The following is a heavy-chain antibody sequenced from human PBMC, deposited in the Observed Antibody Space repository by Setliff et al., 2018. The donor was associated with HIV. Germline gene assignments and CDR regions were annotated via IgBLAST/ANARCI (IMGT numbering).Heavy chain of an antibody. J-gene: IGHJ4*02. CDR2: INSDGSST. Sequence: AGGSLRLSCAASGFTFSSYWMHWVRQAPGKGLVWVSRINSDGSSTSYADSVKGRFTVSRDNAKNTLYLQMNSLRAEDTAVYYCAKDLQYGSGSYRPPLGYWGQGTLVTVSS. CDR3: AKDLQYGSGSYRPPLGY. V-gene: IGHV3-74*01. CDR1: GFTFSSYW. D-gene: IGHD3-10*01.